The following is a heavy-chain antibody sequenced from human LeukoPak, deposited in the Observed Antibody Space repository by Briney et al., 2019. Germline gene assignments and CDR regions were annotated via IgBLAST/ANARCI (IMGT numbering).Heavy chain of an antibody. J-gene: IGHJ3*02. D-gene: IGHD2-15*01. CDR3: ARVGCSGGSCSGYAEENAFDI. CDR2: IYYSGST. V-gene: IGHV4-39*01. CDR1: GGSISSSSYY. Sequence: SETLSLTCTVSGGSISSSSYYWGWIRQPPGKGLEWIGSIYYSGSTYYNPSLKSRVTISVDTSKNQFSLKLSSVTAADTAVYYCARVGCSGGSCSGYAEENAFDIWGQGTMVTVSS.